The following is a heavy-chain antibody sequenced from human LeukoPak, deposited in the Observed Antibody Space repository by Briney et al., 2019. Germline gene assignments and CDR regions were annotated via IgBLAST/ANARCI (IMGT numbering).Heavy chain of an antibody. CDR3: AKDWARADSGY. Sequence: GGSLRLSCAASGFTFSTYGMHWVRQAPGKGLEWVAFIRSDGINKYYADSVKGRFTISRDNSKNTLYLQMNSLRAEDTAVYYCAKDWARADSGYWGQGTLVTVSS. J-gene: IGHJ4*02. CDR2: IRSDGINK. V-gene: IGHV3-30*02. CDR1: GFTFSTYG. D-gene: IGHD2-15*01.